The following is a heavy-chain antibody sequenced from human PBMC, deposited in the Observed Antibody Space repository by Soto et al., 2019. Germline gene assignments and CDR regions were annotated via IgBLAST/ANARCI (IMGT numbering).Heavy chain of an antibody. CDR3: ARGLGLLWFGELLYKGNPYFDY. CDR1: GGSFSGYY. J-gene: IGHJ4*02. D-gene: IGHD3-10*01. CDR2: INHSGST. Sequence: QVQLQQWGAGLLKPSETLSLTCAVYGGSFSGYYWSWIRQPPGKGLEWIGEINHSGSTNYNPSLRCRVTISVDTAKNQFSLRLSSVTAADTAVYYCARGLGLLWFGELLYKGNPYFDYWGQGSLVTVSS. V-gene: IGHV4-34*01.